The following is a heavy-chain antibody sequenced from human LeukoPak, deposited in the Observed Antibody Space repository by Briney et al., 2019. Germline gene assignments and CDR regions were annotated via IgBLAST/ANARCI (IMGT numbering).Heavy chain of an antibody. J-gene: IGHJ4*02. D-gene: IGHD3-10*01. CDR2: IIPIFGTA. Sequence: ASVKVSCKASGGTFSSYAISWVRQAPEQGLEWMGGIIPIFGTANYAQKFQGRVTITADESTSTAYMELSSLRSEDTAVYYCARGEDGSGPGEGYWGQGTLVTVSS. CDR1: GGTFSSYA. V-gene: IGHV1-69*01. CDR3: ARGEDGSGPGEGY.